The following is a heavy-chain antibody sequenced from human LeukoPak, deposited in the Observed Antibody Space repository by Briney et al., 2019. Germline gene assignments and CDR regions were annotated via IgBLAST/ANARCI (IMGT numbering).Heavy chain of an antibody. CDR3: ARDEGS. CDR2: IKDDGSET. CDR1: GFTFSTSW. V-gene: IGHV3-7*04. Sequence: GGSLRLSCAASGFTFSTSWMSWVRQAPGKGLEWVANIKDDGSETNYVDSVKGRFTISRDNAENSVYLQMNSLSVEDTAVYYCARDEGSWGQGTLVTVSS. J-gene: IGHJ4*02. D-gene: IGHD3-10*01.